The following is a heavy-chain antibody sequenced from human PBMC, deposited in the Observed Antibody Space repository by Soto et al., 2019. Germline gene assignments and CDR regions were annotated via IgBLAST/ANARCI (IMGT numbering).Heavy chain of an antibody. V-gene: IGHV3-30-3*01. D-gene: IGHD6-19*01. CDR3: AREVSGWFNGAAYFDY. J-gene: IGHJ4*02. CDR2: ISYDGSNK. Sequence: QVQLVESGGGVVQPGRSLRLSCAASGFTFSSYAMHWVRQAPGKGLEWVAVISYDGSNKYYADSVKGRFTISRDNSKNTLYPQMNSLRAEDTAVYYCAREVSGWFNGAAYFDYWGQGTLVTVSS. CDR1: GFTFSSYA.